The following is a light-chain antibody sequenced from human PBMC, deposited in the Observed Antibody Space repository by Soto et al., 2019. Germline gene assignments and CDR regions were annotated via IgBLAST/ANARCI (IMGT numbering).Light chain of an antibody. Sequence: QSVLTQPASVSGSPGQSITISCTGTSSDVGAYNYVSWWQHHPGKAPKLIIYEVVYRPSGISDRFSGSKSGNTASLAISGLQAEDEGDYYCSSFTDSSTVLXXGGTQLTVL. CDR2: EVV. V-gene: IGLV2-14*01. J-gene: IGLJ2*01. CDR1: SSDVGAYNY. CDR3: SSFTDSSTVL.